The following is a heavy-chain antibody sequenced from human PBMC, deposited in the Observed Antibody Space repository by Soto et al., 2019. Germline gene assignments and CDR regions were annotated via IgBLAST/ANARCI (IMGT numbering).Heavy chain of an antibody. D-gene: IGHD3-22*01. Sequence: TXGSLRLSCAASGVSLSNNGMHWVRQAPGKGLEWVAVISYDGNNKYYADSVKGRFTISRDNSKNTVYLEMNNLRAEDTAMYYCAKGGSGNYLTYYYYYGMDVWGQGTTVTVSS. CDR1: GVSLSNNG. CDR2: ISYDGNNK. V-gene: IGHV3-30*18. J-gene: IGHJ6*02. CDR3: AKGGSGNYLTYYYYYGMDV.